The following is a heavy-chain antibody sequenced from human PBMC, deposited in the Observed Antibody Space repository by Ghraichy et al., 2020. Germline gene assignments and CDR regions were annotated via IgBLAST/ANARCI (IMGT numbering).Heavy chain of an antibody. V-gene: IGHV1-69*13. D-gene: IGHD5-18*01. J-gene: IGHJ6*03. CDR1: GGTFSSYA. Sequence: SVKVSCKASGGTFSSYAISWVRQAPGQGLEWMGGIIPIFGTANYAQKFQGRVTITADESTSTAYMELSSLRSEDTAVYYCARGYSYGYLLSYYYYMDVWGKGTTVTVSS. CDR2: IIPIFGTA. CDR3: ARGYSYGYLLSYYYYMDV.